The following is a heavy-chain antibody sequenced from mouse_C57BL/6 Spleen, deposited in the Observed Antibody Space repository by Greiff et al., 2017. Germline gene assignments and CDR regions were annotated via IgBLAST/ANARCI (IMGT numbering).Heavy chain of an antibody. D-gene: IGHD4-1*01. CDR2: IYPGDGDT. Sequence: VQRVESGPELVKPGASVKISCKASGYAFSSSWMNWVKQRPGKGLEWIGRIYPGDGDTNYNGKFKGKATLTADKSSSTAYMQLSSLTSEDSAVYFCARSLTGPWFAYWGQGTLVTVSA. J-gene: IGHJ3*01. CDR1: GYAFSSSW. V-gene: IGHV1-82*01. CDR3: ARSLTGPWFAY.